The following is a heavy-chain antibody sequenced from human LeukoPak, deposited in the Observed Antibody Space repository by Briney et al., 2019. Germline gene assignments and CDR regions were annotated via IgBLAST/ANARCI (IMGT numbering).Heavy chain of an antibody. Sequence: PSETLSLTCAVYGGSFSGYYWSWIRQPPGKGLEWIGEINHSESTNYNPSLKSRVTISVDTSKNQFSLKLSSVTAADTAVYYCARGLSDTAMVTLPYYYGMDVWGQGTTVTVSS. CDR2: INHSEST. CDR3: ARGLSDTAMVTLPYYYGMDV. D-gene: IGHD5-18*01. V-gene: IGHV4-34*01. J-gene: IGHJ6*02. CDR1: GGSFSGYY.